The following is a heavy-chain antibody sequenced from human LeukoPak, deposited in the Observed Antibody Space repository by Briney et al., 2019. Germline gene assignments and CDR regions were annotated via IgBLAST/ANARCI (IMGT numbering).Heavy chain of an antibody. D-gene: IGHD6-19*01. V-gene: IGHV4-34*01. CDR2: INHSGST. CDR1: GGSFSGYY. CDR3: ARGQQWLPTDY. J-gene: IGHJ4*02. Sequence: SETLSLTRAVYGGSFSGYYWSWIRQPPGKGLEWIGEINHSGSTNYNPSLKSRVTISVDTSKNQFSLKLSSVTAADTAVYYCARGQQWLPTDYWGQGTLVTVSS.